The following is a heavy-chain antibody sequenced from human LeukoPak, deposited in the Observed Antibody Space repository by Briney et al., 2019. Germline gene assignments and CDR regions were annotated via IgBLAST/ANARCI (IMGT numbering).Heavy chain of an antibody. V-gene: IGHV3-23*01. J-gene: IGHJ3*02. CDR2: IDTSGGST. Sequence: PGGSLRLSCAASGFTFSSCAMSWVRQAPGKGLEWVSVIDTSGGSTYYADSVKGRFTISRDNSKNTLYLQMNSLRAEDTAVYYCAKDNYLWFGEFDAFDIWGQGTMVTVSS. D-gene: IGHD3-10*01. CDR3: AKDNYLWFGEFDAFDI. CDR1: GFTFSSCA.